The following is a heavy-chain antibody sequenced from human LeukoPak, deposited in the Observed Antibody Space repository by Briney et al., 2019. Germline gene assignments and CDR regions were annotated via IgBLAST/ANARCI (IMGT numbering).Heavy chain of an antibody. Sequence: GSLRLSCAASGFTFSSYAMSWVRQAPGKGLEWVSSVSASGGSPYYADSVKGRFTISRDNSKNTLYLQMSSLRAEDTAVYYCAKLNTEVITPIDYWGQGTLVTVSS. V-gene: IGHV3-23*01. CDR1: GFTFSSYA. CDR2: VSASGGSP. D-gene: IGHD4-23*01. CDR3: AKLNTEVITPIDY. J-gene: IGHJ4*02.